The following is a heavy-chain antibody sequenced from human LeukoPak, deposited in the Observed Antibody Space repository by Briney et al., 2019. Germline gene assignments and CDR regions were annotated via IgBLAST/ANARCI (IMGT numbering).Heavy chain of an antibody. D-gene: IGHD5-24*01. CDR1: GFSVSDYY. J-gene: IGHJ4*02. CDR3: ARDSTRWLQF. V-gene: IGHV3-53*01. CDR2: IYSDGRT. Sequence: GGSLRLSCAASGFSVSDYYMNWVRQAPGKGLEWVSFIYSDGRTYYADSVKGRFTISRDNSRNTLYLQMNSLRVEDTAVYYCARDSTRWLQFWGQGILVTVSS.